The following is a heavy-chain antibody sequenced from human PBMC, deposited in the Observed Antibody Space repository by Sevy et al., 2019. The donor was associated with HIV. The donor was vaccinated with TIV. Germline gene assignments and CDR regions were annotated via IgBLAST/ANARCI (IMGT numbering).Heavy chain of an antibody. Sequence: GGSLRLSCAASGFTFNDYWMTWVRQAPGKGPEWVANINQDGSEKFYVDSVKGRFTISRDNAKNSLYLQMHSLRVEDTAVYYCARPYRTDPFYYSGSSGYYYPSYFDYWGQRTLVTVSS. D-gene: IGHD3-22*01. CDR2: INQDGSEK. CDR1: GFTFNDYW. J-gene: IGHJ4*02. CDR3: ARPYRTDPFYYSGSSGYYYPSYFDY. V-gene: IGHV3-7*01.